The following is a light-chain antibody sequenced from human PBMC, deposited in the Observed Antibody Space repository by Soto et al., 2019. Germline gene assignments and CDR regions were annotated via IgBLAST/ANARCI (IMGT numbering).Light chain of an antibody. J-gene: IGKJ4*01. CDR1: QSVLYSSKNKNY. V-gene: IGKV4-1*01. CDR2: WAS. CDR3: HQYYSTPLLT. Sequence: DIVMTKSPDSLSVSLGERAIINCKSSQSVLYSSKNKNYLAWYQQKPGQPPKLLFYWASTRVSGVPDRFSGSGSVTDFTLTISILQSEDVAVYYCHQYYSTPLLTFGIGTKVEI.